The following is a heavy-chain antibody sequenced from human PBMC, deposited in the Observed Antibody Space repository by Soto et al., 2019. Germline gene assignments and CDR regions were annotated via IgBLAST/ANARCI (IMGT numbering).Heavy chain of an antibody. V-gene: IGHV4-34*01. CDR2: INHSGST. D-gene: IGHD3-3*01. Sequence: KPSETLSLTCAVYGGSFSDYYWSWIRQPPGKGLEWIGEINHSGSTNYNPSLKSRVTISVDTSKNQFSLKLSSVTAADTAVYYCATGFWSGYPHWGQGTLVTVS. CDR1: GGSFSDYY. J-gene: IGHJ4*02. CDR3: ATGFWSGYPH.